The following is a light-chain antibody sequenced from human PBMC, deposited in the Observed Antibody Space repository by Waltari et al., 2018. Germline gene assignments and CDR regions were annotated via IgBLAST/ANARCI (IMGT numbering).Light chain of an antibody. CDR2: KDN. CDR3: ATWDDSLSGYV. V-gene: IGLV1-47*01. J-gene: IGLJ1*01. CDR1: SSNIGRNY. Sequence: QSVLTQPPSASGTPGQRVTISCSGTSSNIGRNYVFWFHQLPGTAPKVLIYKDNQGPSVVPDRFSGSKSGTSASLAISGLRSEDEADYYCATWDDSLSGYVFGSGTKVAVL.